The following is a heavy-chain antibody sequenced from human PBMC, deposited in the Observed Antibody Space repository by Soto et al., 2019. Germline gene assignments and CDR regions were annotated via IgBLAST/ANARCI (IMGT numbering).Heavy chain of an antibody. D-gene: IGHD3-10*01. CDR3: ARDRDYGSGTRGDAFDI. V-gene: IGHV3-30-3*01. J-gene: IGHJ3*02. CDR2: ISYDGSNK. CDR1: GFTFSSYA. Sequence: QVQLVESGGGVVQPGRSLRLSCAASGFTFSSYAMHWVRQAPGKGLEWVAVISYDGSNKYYADSVKGRFTISRDNSKNTPYLQMNSLRAEDTAVYYCARDRDYGSGTRGDAFDIWGQGTMVTVSS.